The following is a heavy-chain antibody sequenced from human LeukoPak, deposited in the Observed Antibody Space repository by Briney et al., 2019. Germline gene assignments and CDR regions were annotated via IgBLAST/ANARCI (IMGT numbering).Heavy chain of an antibody. V-gene: IGHV3-73*01. J-gene: IGHJ4*02. D-gene: IGHD6-19*01. CDR1: GFTFSGSA. CDR3: TKTLSSGWYLNYFDY. CDR2: IRSKANSYAT. Sequence: GSLRLSCAASGFTFSGSAMHWVRQASGKGLEWVGRIRSKANSYATAYAASVKGRFTISRDDSKNTAYLQMNSLKTEDTAVYYCTKTLSSGWYLNYFDYWGQGTLVTVSS.